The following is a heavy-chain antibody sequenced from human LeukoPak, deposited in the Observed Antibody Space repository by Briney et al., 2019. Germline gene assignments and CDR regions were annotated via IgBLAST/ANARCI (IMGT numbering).Heavy chain of an antibody. V-gene: IGHV4-39*01. CDR3: ARLAEMATPGPLYAFDI. Sequence: SETLSLTCTVSGGSISSSSYYWGWIRQPPGKGLEWIGSIYYSGSTYYNPSLKSRVTISVDTSKNQFSLKLSSVTAADTAVYYCARLAEMATPGPLYAFDIWGQGTMVTVSS. CDR2: IYYSGST. D-gene: IGHD5-24*01. CDR1: GGSISSSSYY. J-gene: IGHJ3*02.